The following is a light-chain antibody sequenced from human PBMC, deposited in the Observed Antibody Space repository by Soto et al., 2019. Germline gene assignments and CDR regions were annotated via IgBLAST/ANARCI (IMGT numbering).Light chain of an antibody. V-gene: IGLV1-47*01. J-gene: IGLJ3*02. CDR2: RTN. CDR1: SSNIGSNY. CDR3: LASDDSLTTGV. Sequence: QSVLTQPPSASGTPGQTVTISCSGSSSNIGSNYLYWHRQLPGTAPTLLIYRTNQRPSGVPDRFSGSKSGTSGSLAISGLRSEDEDDYYCLASDDSLTTGVFGGGTKVTVL.